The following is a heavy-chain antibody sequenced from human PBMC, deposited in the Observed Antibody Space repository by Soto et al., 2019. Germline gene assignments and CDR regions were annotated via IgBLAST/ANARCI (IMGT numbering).Heavy chain of an antibody. J-gene: IGHJ4*02. CDR3: ERHGSYYDRSGYVDY. CDR1: GGSISSSSYY. D-gene: IGHD3-22*01. Sequence: SETLSLTCTASGGSISSSSYYWGWIRQPPGKGLEWIGSISYGGTTYYNPSLQSRVALSVDTSKKQFSLKMTSVTAADTAVYYCERHGSYYDRSGYVDYWGQGTLVTVSS. V-gene: IGHV4-39*01. CDR2: ISYGGTT.